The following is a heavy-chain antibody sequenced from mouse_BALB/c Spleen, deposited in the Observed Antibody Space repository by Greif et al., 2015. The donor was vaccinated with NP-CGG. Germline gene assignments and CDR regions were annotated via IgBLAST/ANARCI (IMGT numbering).Heavy chain of an antibody. CDR1: GYTFTSYW. J-gene: IGHJ3*01. Sequence: EVQLQQSGTVLARPGASVKMSCKASGYTFTSYWMHWVKQRPGQGLEWIGAIYPGNSDTSYNQKFKGKAKLTAVTSTSTAYMELSSLTNEDSAVYYCTRDEYEGAWLAYWGQGTLVTVSA. CDR3: TRDEYEGAWLAY. V-gene: IGHV1-5*01. CDR2: IYPGNSDT. D-gene: IGHD2-4*01.